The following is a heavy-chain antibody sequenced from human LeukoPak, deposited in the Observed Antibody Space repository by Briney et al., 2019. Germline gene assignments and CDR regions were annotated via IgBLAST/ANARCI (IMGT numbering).Heavy chain of an antibody. D-gene: IGHD2-15*01. J-gene: IGHJ5*02. CDR3: ARDRGYCSGGCNWFDP. CDR2: ISYDGSNK. CDR1: GFTFSSYA. V-gene: IGHV3-30*04. Sequence: GGSLRLSCAASGFTFSSYAMHWVRQAPGKGLEWVAVISYDGSNKYYADSVKGRFTISRDNSKNRLYLQMNSLRAEDTAVYYCARDRGYCSGGCNWFDPWGQGTLVTVSS.